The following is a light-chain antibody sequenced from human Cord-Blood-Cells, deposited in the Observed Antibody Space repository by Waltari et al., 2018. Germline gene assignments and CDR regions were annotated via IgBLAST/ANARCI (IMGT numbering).Light chain of an antibody. V-gene: IGLV2-14*01. CDR1: SSDVGGYNY. Sequence: QSALTQPDSVSGSPGQSITISCTGISSDVGGYNYVSWYQQHPGKAPKLMIYDVSNRPSGVSNRFSGSKSGNTASLTISGLQAEDEADYYCSSYTSSSTLVFGGGTKLTVL. CDR3: SSYTSSSTLV. J-gene: IGLJ3*02. CDR2: DVS.